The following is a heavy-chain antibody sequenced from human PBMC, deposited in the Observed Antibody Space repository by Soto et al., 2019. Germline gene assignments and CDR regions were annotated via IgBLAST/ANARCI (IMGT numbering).Heavy chain of an antibody. J-gene: IGHJ4*02. V-gene: IGHV3-30*18. CDR1: GFTFSSYG. CDR2: ISYDGSNK. CDR3: AKDLSVAVAGSGMGYFDY. Sequence: QVQLVESGGGVVQPGRSLRLSCAASGFTFSSYGMHWVRQAPGKGLEWVAVISYDGSNKYYAESEKGRFTISRDNSKNTLYLHMNSLRAEAAALYYCAKDLSVAVAGSGMGYFDYWRQGTLVTVSS. D-gene: IGHD6-19*01.